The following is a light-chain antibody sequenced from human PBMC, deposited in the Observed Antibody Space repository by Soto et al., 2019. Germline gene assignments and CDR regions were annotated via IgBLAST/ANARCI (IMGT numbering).Light chain of an antibody. V-gene: IGKV1-9*01. CDR3: QQLNSYPRT. Sequence: DIPLTQSPSFLSASVGDRVTITCRASQGISSYLAWYQQKPGKAPKLLIYAASTLQTGFPSRFSGSGSGTEFTLTLSSLQPQEFATYSCQQLNSYPRTFGQGTKLEIK. CDR1: QGISSY. CDR2: AAS. J-gene: IGKJ2*01.